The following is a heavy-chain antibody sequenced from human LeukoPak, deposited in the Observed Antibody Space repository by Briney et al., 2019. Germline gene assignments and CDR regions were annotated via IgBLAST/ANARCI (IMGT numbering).Heavy chain of an antibody. CDR1: GFTFSNYA. CDR2: ISGSGAGT. D-gene: IGHD6-13*01. Sequence: GGSLRLSCAASGFTFSNYAMSWVRQAPGKGLEWVPTISGSGAGTYYADSVKGRFTISRDNSKNTLYLQMHSLRAEDTAVYYCATNTSSWSFDYWGQGTLVTVSS. CDR3: ATNTSSWSFDY. J-gene: IGHJ4*02. V-gene: IGHV3-23*01.